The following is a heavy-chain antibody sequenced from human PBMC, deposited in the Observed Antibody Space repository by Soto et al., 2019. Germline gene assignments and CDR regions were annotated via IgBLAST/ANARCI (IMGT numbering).Heavy chain of an antibody. CDR1: GFAFSNYA. V-gene: IGHV3-23*01. Sequence: SFRLSCAASGFAFSNYAMSWVRQASEKGLEWVSTISGTGGTTYYADSVKGRFTISRDNSKNTLYLQMNSLRAEDTAVYYCAKGYCSSNSCYLNWFDPWGQGTLVTVSP. D-gene: IGHD2-2*01. J-gene: IGHJ5*02. CDR2: ISGTGGTT. CDR3: AKGYCSSNSCYLNWFDP.